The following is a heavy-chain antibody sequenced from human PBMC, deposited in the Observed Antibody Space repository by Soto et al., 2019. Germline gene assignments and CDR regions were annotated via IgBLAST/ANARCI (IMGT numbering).Heavy chain of an antibody. CDR3: VRSRWYPDYFDY. J-gene: IGHJ4*02. D-gene: IGHD6-13*01. Sequence: QVQLVESGGGVVQPGRSLRLSCAASGFTFNAYAMHWVRQAPGKGLEWVAVISYDGSNKYYADSVKGRFTISRDNSKNTLYLQMNSLRAEDTAVYFCVRSRWYPDYFDYWGQGTLVTVSS. V-gene: IGHV3-30-3*01. CDR2: ISYDGSNK. CDR1: GFTFNAYA.